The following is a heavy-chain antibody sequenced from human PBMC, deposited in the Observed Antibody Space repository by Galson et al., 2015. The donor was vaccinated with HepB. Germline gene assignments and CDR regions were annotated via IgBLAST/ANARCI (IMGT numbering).Heavy chain of an antibody. Sequence: SLRLSCAASGFTFSTYVMHWVRQAPGKGLEWVAVISYDGSNKYYADSVKGRFTISRDNSKNTLYLQMNSLRAEDTAVYYCAKYDLDYYYGSGLHYYYGMDVWGQGTTVTVSS. V-gene: IGHV3-30*18. CDR3: AKYDLDYYYGSGLHYYYGMDV. J-gene: IGHJ6*02. D-gene: IGHD3-10*01. CDR1: GFTFSTYV. CDR2: ISYDGSNK.